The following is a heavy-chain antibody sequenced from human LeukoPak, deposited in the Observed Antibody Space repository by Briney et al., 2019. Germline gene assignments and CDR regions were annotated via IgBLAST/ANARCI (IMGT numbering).Heavy chain of an antibody. CDR1: GFTFSSYW. V-gene: IGHV3-7*03. J-gene: IGHJ4*02. CDR3: AKVGYYDSSGYGY. Sequence: GGSLRLSCAASGFTFSSYWMSWVRQAPGKGLEWVANIKQDGSEEYYVDSVKGRFTISRDNSKNTLYLQMNSLRAEDTAVYYCAKVGYYDSSGYGYWGQGTLVTVSS. D-gene: IGHD3-22*01. CDR2: IKQDGSEE.